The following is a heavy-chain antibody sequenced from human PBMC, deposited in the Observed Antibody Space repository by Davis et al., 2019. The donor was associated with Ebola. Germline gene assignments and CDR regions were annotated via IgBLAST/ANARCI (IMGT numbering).Heavy chain of an antibody. CDR3: GGAWD. Sequence: PGGSLRLSCAASEFTFSNYDMSWVRQAPGKGLDWVSRISSNGATTHYADSVRGRFTISRDNSRNTLYLQMNSLRAEDTAVYYCGGAWDWGQGTLVTVSP. D-gene: IGHD1-26*01. J-gene: IGHJ4*02. V-gene: IGHV3-23*01. CDR1: EFTFSNYD. CDR2: ISSNGATT.